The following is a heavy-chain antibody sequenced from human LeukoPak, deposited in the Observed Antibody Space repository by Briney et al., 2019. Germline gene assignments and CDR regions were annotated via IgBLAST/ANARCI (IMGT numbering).Heavy chain of an antibody. J-gene: IGHJ4*02. D-gene: IGHD3-10*01. V-gene: IGHV4-34*01. CDR3: ARLGSGSYYRRTTYYFDY. Sequence: SETLSLTCAVYGGSFSGYYWSWIRQPPGKGLEWIGEINHSGSTNYNPSLKSRVTISVDTSKNQFSLKLSSVTAADTAVYYCARLGSGSYYRRTTYYFDYWGQGTLVTVSS. CDR1: GGSFSGYY. CDR2: INHSGST.